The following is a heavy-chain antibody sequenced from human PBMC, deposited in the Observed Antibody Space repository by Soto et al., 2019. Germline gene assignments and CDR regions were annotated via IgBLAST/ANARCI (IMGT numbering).Heavy chain of an antibody. CDR2: INHSGST. D-gene: IGHD1-1*01. V-gene: IGHV4-39*07. Sequence: SETLSLTCTVSGGSISSSSYYWSWIRQPPGKGLEWIGEINHSGSTNYNPSLKSRVTISVDTSKNQFSLKLSSVTAADTAVYYCARDKKTGTSLPWFDPWGQGTLVTVSS. CDR1: GGSISSSSYY. CDR3: ARDKKTGTSLPWFDP. J-gene: IGHJ5*02.